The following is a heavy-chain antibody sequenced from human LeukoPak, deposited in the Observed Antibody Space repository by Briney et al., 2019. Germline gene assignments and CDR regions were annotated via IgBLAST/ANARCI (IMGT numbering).Heavy chain of an antibody. CDR3: ARTLSINLGATNRFDP. CDR2: IYYSGST. D-gene: IGHD1-26*01. J-gene: IGHJ5*02. V-gene: IGHV4-59*01. Sequence: SETLSLTCTVSGGSISSYYWSWIRQPPGKGLEWIGNIYYSGSTNYNPSLKSRVTISVDTSKNQFSLKLSSVTAADTAVYYCARTLSINLGATNRFDPWGQGTLVTVSS. CDR1: GGSISSYY.